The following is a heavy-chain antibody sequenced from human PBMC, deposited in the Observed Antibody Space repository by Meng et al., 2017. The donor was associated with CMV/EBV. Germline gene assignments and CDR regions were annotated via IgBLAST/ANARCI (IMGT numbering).Heavy chain of an antibody. V-gene: IGHV3-9*01. CDR1: GFTFDDYA. Sequence: SLKISCAASGFTFDDYAMHWVRQAPGKGLEWVSGINWNSGDIGYADSVKGRFTISRDNAKNSLYLQMNSLRDEDTALYYCAKDIRGYWYSLDHWGQAPLVTVSS. CDR2: INWNSGDI. J-gene: IGHJ1*01. CDR3: AKDIRGYWYSLDH. D-gene: IGHD2-2*03.